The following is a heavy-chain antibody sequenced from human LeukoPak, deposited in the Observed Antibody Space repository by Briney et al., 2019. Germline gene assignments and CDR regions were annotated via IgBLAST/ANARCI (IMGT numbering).Heavy chain of an antibody. D-gene: IGHD5-18*01. CDR1: GGSFSGYY. V-gene: IGHV4-34*01. J-gene: IGHJ4*02. Sequence: SETLSLTCAVYGGSFSGYYWSWIRQPPGKGLEWIGEINHSGSTNYNPSLKSRVTISVDTSKNQFSLKLSSVTAADTAVYYCARAWFGYSYGSDYWGQGTLVTVSS. CDR3: ARAWFGYSYGSDY. CDR2: INHSGST.